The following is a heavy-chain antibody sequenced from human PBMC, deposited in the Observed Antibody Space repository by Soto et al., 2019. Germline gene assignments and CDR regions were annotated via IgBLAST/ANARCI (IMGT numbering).Heavy chain of an antibody. Sequence: GGSLRLSCAASGFTFSSYAMSWVRQAPGKGLEWVSAISGSGGSTYYADSVKGRFTISRDNSKNTLYLQMNSLRAEDTAVYYCAKAGDYIWGSYRYSDYWGQGTLVTVSS. CDR3: AKAGDYIWGSYRYSDY. D-gene: IGHD3-16*02. V-gene: IGHV3-23*01. CDR1: GFTFSSYA. CDR2: ISGSGGST. J-gene: IGHJ4*02.